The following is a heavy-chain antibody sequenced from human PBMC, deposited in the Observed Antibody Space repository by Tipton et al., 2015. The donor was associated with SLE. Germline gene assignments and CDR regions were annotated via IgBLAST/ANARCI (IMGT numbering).Heavy chain of an antibody. D-gene: IGHD3-16*01. CDR2: IYHSGST. V-gene: IGHV4-38-2*01. CDR3: ASSIMITFGGGGYFDY. J-gene: IGHJ4*02. CDR1: GYSISRGYY. Sequence: TLSLTCAVSGYSISRGYYWGWCRRPPGKGLEWIGSIYHSGSTYYNPSLKRRVTISVDTSKKQFSLKLSSVTAADTAVYYYASSIMITFGGGGYFDYWGQGTLVTVSS.